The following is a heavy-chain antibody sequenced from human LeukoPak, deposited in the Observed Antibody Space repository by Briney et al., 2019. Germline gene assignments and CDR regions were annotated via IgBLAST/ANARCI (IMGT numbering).Heavy chain of an antibody. CDR3: AREPPAPSHKVFDS. CDR1: GYTLTELS. Sequence: ASVKVSCKVSGYTLTELSVHWVRQAPGKGLEWMGGFDPEDGETIYAQKFQGRVTMTRDTSTSTVYMELSSLRSEDTAVYYCAREPPAPSHKVFDSWGQGTLVTVSS. V-gene: IGHV1-24*01. D-gene: IGHD1-14*01. CDR2: FDPEDGET. J-gene: IGHJ5*01.